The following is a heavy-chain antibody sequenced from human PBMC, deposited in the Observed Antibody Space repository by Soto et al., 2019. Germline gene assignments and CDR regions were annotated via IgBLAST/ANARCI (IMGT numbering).Heavy chain of an antibody. V-gene: IGHV4-31*03. CDR1: GCSITSGGYY. D-gene: IGHD6-13*01. CDR3: ARKMGYSSSWDAFDI. Sequence: QVQLQESGPGLVKPSQTLSLTCTVSGCSITSGGYYWSWIRQHPGKGLEWIGYIYYSGSTYHNPSLNSRVTISVDTSKNQFSLKLSSVTAADTAVYYCARKMGYSSSWDAFDIWGQGTMVTVSS. J-gene: IGHJ3*02. CDR2: IYYSGST.